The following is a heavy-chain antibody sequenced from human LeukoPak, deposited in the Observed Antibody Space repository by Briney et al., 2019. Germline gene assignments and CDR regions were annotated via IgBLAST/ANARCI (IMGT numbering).Heavy chain of an antibody. CDR3: ARPRYCSGGSCYDNSFDT. V-gene: IGHV3-30*03. Sequence: GGSLRLSCAASGFTFSSYGMHWVRQAPGKGLEWVAVISFDGSSKDYAESVKGRFTISRDNSKNTLYLQMNSLRAEDTAVYYCARPRYCSGGSCYDNSFDTWGQGTLVTVSS. CDR1: GFTFSSYG. J-gene: IGHJ5*02. D-gene: IGHD2-15*01. CDR2: ISFDGSSK.